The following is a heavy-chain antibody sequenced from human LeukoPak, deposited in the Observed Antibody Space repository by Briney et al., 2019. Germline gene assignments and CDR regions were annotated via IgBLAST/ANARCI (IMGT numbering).Heavy chain of an antibody. V-gene: IGHV4-59*01. CDR1: GGSISSYY. Sequence: SETLSLTCTVSGGSISSYYWSWIRQPPGKGLEWIGYIYYSGSTNYNPSLKSRVTISVDTSKNQFSLKLSSVTAADTAVYYCAREYPGNYFDYWGQGTLVTVSS. J-gene: IGHJ4*02. CDR3: AREYPGNYFDY. D-gene: IGHD2-15*01. CDR2: IYYSGST.